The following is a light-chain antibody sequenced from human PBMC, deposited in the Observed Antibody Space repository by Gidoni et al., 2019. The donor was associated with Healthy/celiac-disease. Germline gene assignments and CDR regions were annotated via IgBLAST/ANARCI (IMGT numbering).Light chain of an antibody. J-gene: IGKJ1*01. CDR2: DAS. V-gene: IGKV1-5*01. CDR1: QSISSW. CDR3: QQYNSYPWT. Sequence: DLQITQSPYTLSASLGDRVTITCRASQSISSWLAWYQQKPGKAPKLLIYDASSLESGVPSGFSGSGSGTEFTLTISSLQPDDFATYYCQQYNSYPWTFGQGTKVEIK.